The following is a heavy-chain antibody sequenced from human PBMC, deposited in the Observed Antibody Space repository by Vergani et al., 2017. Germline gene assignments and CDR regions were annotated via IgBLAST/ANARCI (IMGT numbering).Heavy chain of an antibody. CDR2: ISNDGSKK. V-gene: IGHV3-30*18. D-gene: IGHD3-10*01. CDR3: AKAGSVTSGSLQYNFYMDV. CDR1: GFSFSSHA. Sequence: QVQLAESGGGRVQPGSSLRLSCAASGFSFSSHAIHWVRQAPGKGLEWVAVISNDGSKKYYADSVKGRFTISRDNSKNTLDLQMNSLRTQDTAVYYCAKAGSVTSGSLQYNFYMDVWGKGTTVTVS. J-gene: IGHJ6*03.